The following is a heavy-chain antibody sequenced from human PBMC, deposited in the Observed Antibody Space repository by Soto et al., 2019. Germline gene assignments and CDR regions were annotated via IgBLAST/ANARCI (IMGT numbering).Heavy chain of an antibody. CDR2: ISYDGRNK. CDR3: ARDRGWSRSHYFDS. J-gene: IGHJ4*02. V-gene: IGHV3-33*01. D-gene: IGHD2-15*01. Sequence: QVQSVESGGGVVQPGTSLRLSCAVSGFTFSNHGMHWVRQAPGKGLEWVAFISYDGRNKDYVDSLKGRFTISRDNFKDTLFLQMNTLRDDDTAVYYCARDRGWSRSHYFDSWGQGTLVTVSS. CDR1: GFTFSNHG.